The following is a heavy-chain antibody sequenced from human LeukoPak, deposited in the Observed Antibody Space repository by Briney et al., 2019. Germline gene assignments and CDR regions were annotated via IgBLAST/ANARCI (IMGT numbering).Heavy chain of an antibody. J-gene: IGHJ4*02. CDR1: GFTFNKYW. CDR2: INGDGTTT. V-gene: IGHV3-74*01. Sequence: GGSLRLSCAASGFTFNKYWMHWVRQVPGKGLVWVSRINGDGTTTSYADFVKGGFTMSRDNAKNTLYLQMSGLRVEDTAVYYCATGNYYDSRGYYTFGHWGQGTLVTVSS. D-gene: IGHD3-22*01. CDR3: ATGNYYDSRGYYTFGH.